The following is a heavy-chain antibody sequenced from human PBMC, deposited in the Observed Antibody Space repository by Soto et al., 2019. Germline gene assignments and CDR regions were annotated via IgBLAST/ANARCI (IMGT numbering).Heavy chain of an antibody. V-gene: IGHV1-2*04. CDR3: ARESGGATATLDYYYFYMDV. CDR1: GDSFNDYY. J-gene: IGHJ6*03. D-gene: IGHD5-12*01. Sequence: QVQLVQSGAEVRKPGASVTVSCRSSGDSFNDYYIHWVRQAPGQGFEWMGWINPNGGVTKYAQKFQCWVSMTRDTSIRTVYMQLSRLRSADTAVYYCARESGGATATLDYYYFYMDVWGTGTTVTVSS. CDR2: INPNGGVT.